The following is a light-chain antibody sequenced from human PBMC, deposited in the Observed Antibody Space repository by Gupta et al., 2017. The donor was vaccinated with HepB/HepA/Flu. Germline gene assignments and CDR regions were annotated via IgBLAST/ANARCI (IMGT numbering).Light chain of an antibody. J-gene: IGKJ1*01. Sequence: DIVMTQSPDSLAVSLGERATIDCKTSQNLLYSSNNKNYLAWYQQKPGQPPRLLICWASTRESGVPDRFRGSGSGTDFTLTISSLQAEDVAVYYCQQYYSSLWTFGRGTKVEIK. V-gene: IGKV4-1*01. CDR2: WAS. CDR1: QNLLYSSNNKNY. CDR3: QQYYSSLWT.